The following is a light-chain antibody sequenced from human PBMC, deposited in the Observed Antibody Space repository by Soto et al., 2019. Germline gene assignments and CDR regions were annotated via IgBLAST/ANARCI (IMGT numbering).Light chain of an antibody. J-gene: IGKJ1*01. Sequence: DIVMTQAPRALPVTPGEPASTSCRSSLSLLNRNGYNCLEWYLQKPGQSPQLLIYLGSNRASGVPDRFSGSGSGTDLTLKISRVEAEDVGVYFCMQSLQTPLTFGQGTKVEIK. V-gene: IGKV2-28*01. CDR1: LSLLNRNGYNC. CDR3: MQSLQTPLT. CDR2: LGS.